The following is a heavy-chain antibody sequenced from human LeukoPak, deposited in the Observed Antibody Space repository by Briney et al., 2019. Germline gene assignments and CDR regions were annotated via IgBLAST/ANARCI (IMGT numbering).Heavy chain of an antibody. D-gene: IGHD6-19*01. CDR3: ARSKGIAVAGTPPDY. V-gene: IGHV3-30*04. CDR2: ISSDGSNK. CDR1: GFTFSSYS. J-gene: IGHJ4*02. Sequence: SRGSLRLSCAASGFTFSSYSMHWVRQAPGKGLEWVAVISSDGSNKYYADSVKGRFTISRDNSKNTLSLQMNSLRAEDTAMYYCARSKGIAVAGTPPDYWGQGTLVTVSS.